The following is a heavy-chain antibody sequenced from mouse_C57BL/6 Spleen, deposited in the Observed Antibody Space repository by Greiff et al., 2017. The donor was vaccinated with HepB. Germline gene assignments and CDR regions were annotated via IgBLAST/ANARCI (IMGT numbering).Heavy chain of an antibody. Sequence: VQLQQSGAELVKPGASVKLSCTASGFNIKDYYMHWVKQRPEQGLEWIGRIDPEDGETKYAPKFKGKATITADTSSNTAYLQLSSLTSEDTAVYYCARSRGYYGSSYVGFDYWGQGTTLTVSS. J-gene: IGHJ2*01. V-gene: IGHV14-2*01. D-gene: IGHD1-1*01. CDR1: GFNIKDYY. CDR2: IDPEDGET. CDR3: ARSRGYYGSSYVGFDY.